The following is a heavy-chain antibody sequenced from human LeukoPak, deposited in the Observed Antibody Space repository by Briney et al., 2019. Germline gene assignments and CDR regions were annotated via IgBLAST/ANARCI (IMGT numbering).Heavy chain of an antibody. J-gene: IGHJ4*02. CDR2: ISSSGSTI. Sequence: PGGSLRLSCAASGFTFSSYEMNWVRQAPGKGLEWVSYISSSGSTIYYADSVKGRFTISRDNAKNSLYLQMNSLRAEDTAVYYCASGMPGHYYGSGSLDYWGQGTLVTVSS. V-gene: IGHV3-48*03. CDR3: ASGMPGHYYGSGSLDY. CDR1: GFTFSSYE. D-gene: IGHD3-10*01.